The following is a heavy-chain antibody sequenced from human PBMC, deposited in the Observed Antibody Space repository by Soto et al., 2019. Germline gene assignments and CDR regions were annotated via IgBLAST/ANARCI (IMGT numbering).Heavy chain of an antibody. V-gene: IGHV3-30-3*01. CDR3: ARDRFVVVVAATPSFDYYGMDV. CDR2: ISYDGSNK. CDR1: GFTFSSYA. D-gene: IGHD2-15*01. Sequence: ESGGGVVQPGRSLRLSCAASGFTFSSYAMHWVRQAPGKGLEWVAVISYDGSNKYYADSVKGRFTISRDNSKNTLYLQMNSLRAEDTAVYYCARDRFVVVVAATPSFDYYGMDVW. J-gene: IGHJ6*01.